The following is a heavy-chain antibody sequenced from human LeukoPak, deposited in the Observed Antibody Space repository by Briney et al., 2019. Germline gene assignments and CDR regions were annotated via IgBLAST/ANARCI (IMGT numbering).Heavy chain of an antibody. Sequence: GGSLRLSCAASGFTFSSYAMHWVRQAPGKGLEWVAVISYDGSNKYYADSVKGRFTISRDNSKNTLYLQVNSLRAEDTAVYYCARDRCSSTSCYTSPGGYWGQGTLVTVSS. CDR2: ISYDGSNK. J-gene: IGHJ4*02. D-gene: IGHD2-2*02. CDR1: GFTFSSYA. CDR3: ARDRCSSTSCYTSPGGY. V-gene: IGHV3-30-3*01.